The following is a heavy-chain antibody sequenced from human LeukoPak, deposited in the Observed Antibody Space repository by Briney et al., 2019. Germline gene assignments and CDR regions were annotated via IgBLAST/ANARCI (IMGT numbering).Heavy chain of an antibody. D-gene: IGHD2-2*01. CDR1: GYSISSGYY. CDR3: ARRSCSSTSCYPLDAFDI. Sequence: PSETLSLTCTVSGYSISSGYYWGWIRQPPGKGLEWIGSIYHSGSTYYNPSLKSRVTISVDMSKNQFSLKLSSVTAADTAVYYCARRSCSSTSCYPLDAFDIWGQGTMVTVSS. J-gene: IGHJ3*02. CDR2: IYHSGST. V-gene: IGHV4-38-2*02.